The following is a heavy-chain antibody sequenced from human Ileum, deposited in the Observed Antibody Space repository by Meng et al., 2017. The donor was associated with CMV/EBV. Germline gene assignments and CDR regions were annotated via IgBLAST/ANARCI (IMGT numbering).Heavy chain of an antibody. J-gene: IGHJ6*02. CDR2: ISTSGSNT. CDR3: AKIIQAHITSYYYGMEV. D-gene: IGHD3-16*01. CDR1: GFPFGNYA. Sequence: GGSLRLSCAASGFPFGNYAMAWVRQAQGEGLEWVSAISTSGSNTYYADSVRGRFTVSRDNSRDILYLQMSSLRADDTAIYYCAKIIQAHITSYYYGMEVLGQGTPVTVSS. V-gene: IGHV3-23*01.